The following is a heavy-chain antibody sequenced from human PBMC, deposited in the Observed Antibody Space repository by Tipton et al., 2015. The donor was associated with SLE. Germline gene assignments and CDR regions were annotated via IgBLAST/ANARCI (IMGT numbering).Heavy chain of an antibody. CDR1: GFTLDDYA. CDR2: ISWNSGSI. J-gene: IGHJ4*02. D-gene: IGHD3-22*01. Sequence: QLVQSGGGLVQPGRSLRLSCAASGFTLDDYAMHWVRQAPGKGLEWVSGISWNSGSIGYADSVKGRFTISRDNAKNSLYLQMTSLRAEDTALYYCAKDGSSGYYDYWGQGTLVTVSS. CDR3: AKDGSSGYYDY. V-gene: IGHV3-9*01.